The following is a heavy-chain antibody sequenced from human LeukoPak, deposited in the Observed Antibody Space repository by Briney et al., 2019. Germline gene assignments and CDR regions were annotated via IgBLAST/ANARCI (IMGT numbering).Heavy chain of an antibody. V-gene: IGHV4-4*02. D-gene: IGHD2-21*02. Sequence: SRVTISVDKSKNQFSLKLSSVTAADTAVYYCARVAVTYYYYYMDVWGKGTTVTISS. CDR3: ARVAVTYYYYYMDV. J-gene: IGHJ6*03.